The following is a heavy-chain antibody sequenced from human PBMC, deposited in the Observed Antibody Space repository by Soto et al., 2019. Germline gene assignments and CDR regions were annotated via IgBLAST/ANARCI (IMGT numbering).Heavy chain of an antibody. CDR1: GYTFTSYG. CDR2: ISAYNGNT. D-gene: IGHD3-10*01. J-gene: IGHJ6*02. Sequence: QVQLVQSGAEVKKPGASVKVSCKASGYTFTSYGISWVRQAPGQGLEWMGWISAYNGNTNYAQKLQGRVTMTTDTYTSTAYMELRSLRSDDTAVYYCARLAHYYGSGSYYYYGMDVWGQGTTVTVSS. V-gene: IGHV1-18*01. CDR3: ARLAHYYGSGSYYYYGMDV.